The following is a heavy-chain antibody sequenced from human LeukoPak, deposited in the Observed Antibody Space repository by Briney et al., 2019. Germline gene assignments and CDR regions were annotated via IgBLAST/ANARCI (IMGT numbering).Heavy chain of an antibody. J-gene: IGHJ4*02. CDR2: IIPIFGTA. CDR3: ARDGILYDSSGYYRTYYFDY. D-gene: IGHD3-22*01. V-gene: IGHV1-69*06. CDR1: GGTFSSYA. Sequence: GASVKVSCKASGGTFSSYAISWVRQAPGQGLEWMGGIIPIFGTANYAQKFQGRVTITADKSTSTAYMELSSLRSEDTAVYYCARDGILYDSSGYYRTYYFDYWGQGTLVTVSS.